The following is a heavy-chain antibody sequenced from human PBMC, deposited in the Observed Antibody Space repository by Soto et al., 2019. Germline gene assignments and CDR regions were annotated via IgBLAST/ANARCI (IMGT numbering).Heavy chain of an antibody. Sequence: LRLSCAASGFTFGAAAIHWVRQAPGKGLEWVAVISDDGSSKYYADSVRGRFTISRDNSQNTLDLQMNSLRAEDTAVYYCARDRLPRASVATPGYLDYWGQGSLVTVSS. V-gene: IGHV3-30-3*01. CDR1: GFTFGAAA. CDR2: ISDDGSSK. J-gene: IGHJ4*02. CDR3: ARDRLPRASVATPGYLDY. D-gene: IGHD1-1*01.